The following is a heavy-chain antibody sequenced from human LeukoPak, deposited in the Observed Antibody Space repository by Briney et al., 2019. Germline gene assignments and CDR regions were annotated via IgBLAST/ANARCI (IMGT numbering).Heavy chain of an antibody. CDR1: GYTFTGYY. J-gene: IGHJ5*02. CDR3: ATAGRSSGYPNWFDP. Sequence: ASVKVSCKASGYTFTGYYMHWVRQAPGKGLEWMGGFDPEDGETIYAQKFQGRVTMTEDTSTDTAYMELSSLRSEDTAVYYCATAGRSSGYPNWFDPWGQGTLVTVSS. V-gene: IGHV1-24*01. D-gene: IGHD3-22*01. CDR2: FDPEDGET.